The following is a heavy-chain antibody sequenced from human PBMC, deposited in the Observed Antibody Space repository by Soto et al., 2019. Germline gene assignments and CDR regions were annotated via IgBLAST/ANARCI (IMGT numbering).Heavy chain of an antibody. D-gene: IGHD1-1*01. CDR1: GLIFRAFR. CDR2: VKPDGSDK. V-gene: IGHV3-7*01. CDR3: ATERYRSFDY. J-gene: IGHJ4*02. Sequence: GRSLRLSGAASGLIFRAFRMTWVRQAPGRGLEWVANVKPDGSDKYYVDSVRGRFTISRDNAKDSLYLQLSSLRAEDTAVYYCATERYRSFDYWGQGALVTVSS.